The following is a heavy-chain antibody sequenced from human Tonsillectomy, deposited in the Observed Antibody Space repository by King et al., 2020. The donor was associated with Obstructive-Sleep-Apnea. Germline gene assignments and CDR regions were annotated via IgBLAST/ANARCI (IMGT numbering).Heavy chain of an antibody. V-gene: IGHV4-39*07. J-gene: IGHJ5*02. CDR1: GGSISSSSYY. D-gene: IGHD3-10*01. Sequence: LRLQESGPGLVKPSETLSLTCTVSGGSISSSSYYWGWIRQPPGKGLEWIGSIYYSGSTYYNPSLKSRVTISVDTSKNQFSLKLSSVTAADTAVYYCARGVLLWFGESRNWFDPWGQGTLVTVSS. CDR3: ARGVLLWFGESRNWFDP. CDR2: IYYSGST.